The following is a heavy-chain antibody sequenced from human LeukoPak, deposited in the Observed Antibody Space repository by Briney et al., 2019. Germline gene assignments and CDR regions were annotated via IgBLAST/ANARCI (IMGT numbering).Heavy chain of an antibody. CDR2: IRQDGSEK. J-gene: IGHJ4*02. V-gene: IGHV3-7*01. CDR3: SVAASGDY. D-gene: IGHD2-15*01. Sequence: GGSLSLSCAASGFTFTSYWMYWVRQAPGQGLEWVAYIRQDGSEKYYVDSVKGRFTISRDNAKNSLYLQMNSLRVEDTAVYYCSVAASGDYWGQGTLVTVSS. CDR1: GFTFTSYW.